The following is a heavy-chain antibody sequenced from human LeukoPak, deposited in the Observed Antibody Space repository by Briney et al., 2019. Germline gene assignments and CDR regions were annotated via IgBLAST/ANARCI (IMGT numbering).Heavy chain of an antibody. CDR2: IKPDGSEK. CDR3: TRDGSGWSNF. Sequence: PGGSLRLSCVASGFTFSNNWMGWVRQAPGKGLEWVANIKPDGSEKFYVDSVKGRFTISRDNAKNSLYLQMNSLRVEDTAVYYCTRDGSGWSNFWGLGTPVIASS. J-gene: IGHJ4*02. V-gene: IGHV3-7*01. D-gene: IGHD6-19*01. CDR1: GFTFSNNW.